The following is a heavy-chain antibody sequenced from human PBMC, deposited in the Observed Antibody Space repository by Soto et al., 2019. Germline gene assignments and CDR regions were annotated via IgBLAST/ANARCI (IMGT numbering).Heavy chain of an antibody. D-gene: IGHD5-12*01. J-gene: IGHJ4*02. CDR1: GFTFSSYS. V-gene: IGHV3-21*01. CDR3: ARDAVDIVATIPHYFDY. CDR2: ISSSSSYI. Sequence: GGSLRLSCAASGFTFSSYSMNWVRQAPGKGLEWVSSISSSSSYIYYADSVKGRFTISRDNAKNSLYLQMNSLRAEDTAVYYCARDAVDIVATIPHYFDYWGQGTLVTVSS.